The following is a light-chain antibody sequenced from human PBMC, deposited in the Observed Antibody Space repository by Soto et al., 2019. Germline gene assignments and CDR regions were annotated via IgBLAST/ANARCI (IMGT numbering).Light chain of an antibody. Sequence: EIVLTQSPGTLSLSPGGSATLSCRASQSVSSNLAWYQQRPGHAPRLLIYGASSRPTGIPDRLSGSGSGTDFTLTISRKEPEDFAVYYCQQYGSSSTFGQGTRLEIK. CDR3: QQYGSSST. J-gene: IGKJ5*01. CDR1: QSVSSN. V-gene: IGKV3-20*01. CDR2: GAS.